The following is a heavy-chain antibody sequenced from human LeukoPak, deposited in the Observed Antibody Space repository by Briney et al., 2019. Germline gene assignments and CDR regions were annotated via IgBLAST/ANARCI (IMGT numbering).Heavy chain of an antibody. CDR1: GFTFSDYY. D-gene: IGHD7-27*01. CDR3: ARVALSGGDFDY. V-gene: IGHV3-66*01. CDR2: IYSGATT. Sequence: GGSLRLSCAASGFTFSDYYMSWIRQAPGKGLEWVSVIYSGATTYYADSVKGRFTISRDTSENTLYLQMISLRAEDTAVYYCARVALSGGDFDYWGQGTLVTVSS. J-gene: IGHJ4*02.